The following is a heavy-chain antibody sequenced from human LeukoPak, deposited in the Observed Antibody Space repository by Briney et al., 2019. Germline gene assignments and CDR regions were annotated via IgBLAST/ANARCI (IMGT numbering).Heavy chain of an antibody. D-gene: IGHD6-13*01. Sequence: SGTLSLTCAVSGGSISSSNWWSWVRQPPGKGLEWIGEIYHSGSTNYNPSLKSRVTISVDKSKNQFSLKLSSVTAADTAVYYCARVDSSNWYEYRGYFDYWGQGTLVTVSS. V-gene: IGHV4-4*02. CDR1: GGSISSSNW. J-gene: IGHJ4*02. CDR3: ARVDSSNWYEYRGYFDY. CDR2: IYHSGST.